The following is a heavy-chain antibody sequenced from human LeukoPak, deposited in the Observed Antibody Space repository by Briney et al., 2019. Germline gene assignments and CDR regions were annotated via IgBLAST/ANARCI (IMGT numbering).Heavy chain of an antibody. D-gene: IGHD2-21*01. V-gene: IGHV3-23*01. CDR1: RFTFFSYP. CDR3: ARDGEPRLDWYFDL. J-gene: IGHJ2*01. Sequence: GGSLRLSCAASRFTFFSYPMNWVRQAPGKGLEWVSAISGSGGSTYYADSVKGRLTISRDNPKHTLYLQMNSLRAEDTAVYYCARDGEPRLDWYFDLWGRGTLVTVSS. CDR2: ISGSGGST.